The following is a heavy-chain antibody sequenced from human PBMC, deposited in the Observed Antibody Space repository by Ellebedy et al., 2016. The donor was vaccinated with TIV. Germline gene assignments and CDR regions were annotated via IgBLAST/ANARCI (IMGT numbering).Heavy chain of an antibody. J-gene: IGHJ3*02. CDR1: GYTFTGYY. V-gene: IGHV1-2*04. CDR2: INPNSGGT. CDR3: ARDLGGEDGYNLHDAFDI. D-gene: IGHD5-24*01. Sequence: AASVKVSCKASGYTFTGYYMHWVRQAPGQGLAWMGWINPNSGGTNYAQKFQGWVTMTRDTSISTAYMELSRLRSDDTAVYYCARDLGGEDGYNLHDAFDIWGQGTMVTVSS.